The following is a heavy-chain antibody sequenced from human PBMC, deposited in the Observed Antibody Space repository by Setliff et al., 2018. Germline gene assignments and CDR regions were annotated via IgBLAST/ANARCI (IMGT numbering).Heavy chain of an antibody. J-gene: IGHJ4*02. CDR2: TSYDGINK. CDR1: GFTFSSYP. Sequence: PGGSLRLSCAASGFTFSSYPMHWVRQAPGKGLEWVAVTSYDGINKYYAESVQGRFTISRDNSKNTLYLQMNSLRLEDTAVYYCARDVKALYYNFWSGQLDYWGQGALVTVSS. V-gene: IGHV3-30*01. D-gene: IGHD3-3*01. CDR3: ARDVKALYYNFWSGQLDY.